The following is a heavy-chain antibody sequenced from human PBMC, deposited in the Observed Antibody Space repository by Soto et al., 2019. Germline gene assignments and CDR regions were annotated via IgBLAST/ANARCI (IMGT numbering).Heavy chain of an antibody. Sequence: GGSLRLSCAASGFTVSSNYMSWVRQAPGKGLEWVSVIYSGGSTYYADSVKGRFTISRDNSKNTLYLQMNSLRAEDTAVYYCARGGLTVTYHRYFDYWGQGTLVTVSS. CDR3: ARGGLTVTYHRYFDY. V-gene: IGHV3-66*01. CDR1: GFTVSSNY. J-gene: IGHJ4*02. D-gene: IGHD4-17*01. CDR2: IYSGGST.